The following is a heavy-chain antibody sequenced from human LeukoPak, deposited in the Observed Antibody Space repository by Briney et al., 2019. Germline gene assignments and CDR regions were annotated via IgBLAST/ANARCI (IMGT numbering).Heavy chain of an antibody. CDR1: GYIFTSYG. CDR3: ARNAQTGNYFDY. CDR2: ISPHNGNT. J-gene: IGHJ4*02. Sequence: GASVKVSCKASGYIFTSYGISWVRQAPGQGLEWMGWISPHNGNTDSAQKLQDRVIMTIDTSTTTAYMELRSLRSDDTALYYCARNAQTGNYFDYWGQGTLVTVSS. V-gene: IGHV1-18*01.